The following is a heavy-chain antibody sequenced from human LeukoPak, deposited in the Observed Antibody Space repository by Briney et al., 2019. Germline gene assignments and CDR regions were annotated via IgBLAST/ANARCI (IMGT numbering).Heavy chain of an antibody. Sequence: GGSLRLSCAASGFIFSIYNMNWVRQAPGKGLEWVSYISSSSNTIYYADSVKGRFTISRDNAKKSLYLQMNSLGAEDTAVYYCARDHSYDPGDYWGQGTLVTVSS. CDR1: GFIFSIYN. CDR2: ISSSSNTI. V-gene: IGHV3-48*01. CDR3: ARDHSYDPGDY. D-gene: IGHD3-16*01. J-gene: IGHJ4*02.